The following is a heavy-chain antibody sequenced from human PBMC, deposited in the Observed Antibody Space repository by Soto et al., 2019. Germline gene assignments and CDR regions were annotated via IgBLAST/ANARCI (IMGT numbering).Heavy chain of an antibody. CDR1: GYTFTSYG. CDR3: ARDSITIFGVVQIGAFDI. D-gene: IGHD3-3*01. V-gene: IGHV1-18*01. Sequence: ASVKVSCKASGYTFTSYGISWVRQAPGQGLEWMGWISAYSGNTNYAQKLQGRVTMTTDTSTSTAYMELRSLRSDDTAVYYCARDSITIFGVVQIGAFDIWGQGTRVTVS. J-gene: IGHJ3*02. CDR2: ISAYSGNT.